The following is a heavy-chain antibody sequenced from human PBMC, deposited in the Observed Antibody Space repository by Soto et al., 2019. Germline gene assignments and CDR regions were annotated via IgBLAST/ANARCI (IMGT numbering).Heavy chain of an antibody. CDR3: ARDVGSSHGPGHPHYFDY. Sequence: PSETLSLTCTVSGGSISSYYWSWIRQPPGKGLEWIGYVYYSGSTNYNPSLKSRATISLDTSRNQFSLNLNSVTAADTAVYYCARDVGSSHGPGHPHYFDYWGQGTLVTVSS. V-gene: IGHV4-59*12. D-gene: IGHD2-2*01. J-gene: IGHJ4*02. CDR1: GGSISSYY. CDR2: VYYSGST.